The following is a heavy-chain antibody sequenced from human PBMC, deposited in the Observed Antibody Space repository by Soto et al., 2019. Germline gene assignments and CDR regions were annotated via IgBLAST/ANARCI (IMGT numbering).Heavy chain of an antibody. D-gene: IGHD3-10*01. CDR2: ISRSGDRT. CDR3: TKEPRGGSRWFDP. V-gene: IGHV3-23*01. CDR1: GFTFDSYD. Sequence: VQLLESGGGLVQPGGSLRLACAASGFTFDSYDMTWVRQAPGKGLEWVSAISRSGDRTYYTDSVKGRFNISRDNSRNTLYLQMNSLRAEDTAVYYCTKEPRGGSRWFDPWGQGTLVSVSS. J-gene: IGHJ5*02.